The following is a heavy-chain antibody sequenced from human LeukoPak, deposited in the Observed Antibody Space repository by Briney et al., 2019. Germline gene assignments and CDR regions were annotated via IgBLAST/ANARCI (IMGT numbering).Heavy chain of an antibody. CDR3: ARDRPSAYDSSGYDY. V-gene: IGHV4-61*02. D-gene: IGHD3-22*01. Sequence: SQTLSLTCTVSGGSISSGSYYWSWIRQPAGKGLEWIGRIYTSGSTNYNPSLKSRVTISVDTSKNQFSLKLSSVTAAATAVYYCARDRPSAYDSSGYDYWGQGTLVTVSS. J-gene: IGHJ4*02. CDR2: IYTSGST. CDR1: GGSISSGSYY.